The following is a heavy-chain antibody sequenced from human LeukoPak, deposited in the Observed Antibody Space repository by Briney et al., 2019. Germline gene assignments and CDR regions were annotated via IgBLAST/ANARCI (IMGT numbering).Heavy chain of an antibody. V-gene: IGHV3-9*01. D-gene: IGHD6-19*01. CDR1: GFTFDDHA. Sequence: GGSLRLSCAASGFTFDDHAMHWVRQAPRKGLEWVSGISWNSGSIGYADSVKGRFTISRDNAKNSLYLQMNSLRAEDTAVYYCARAVAGTVGWFDPWGQGTLVTVSS. CDR3: ARAVAGTVGWFDP. J-gene: IGHJ5*02. CDR2: ISWNSGSI.